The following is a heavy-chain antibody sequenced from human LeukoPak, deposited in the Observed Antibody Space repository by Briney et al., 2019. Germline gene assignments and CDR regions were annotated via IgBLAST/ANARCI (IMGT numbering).Heavy chain of an antibody. D-gene: IGHD4-17*01. J-gene: IGHJ4*02. V-gene: IGHV3-48*03. CDR1: GFPFSSFE. Sequence: GGSLRLSCAASGFPFSSFEMNWVRQAPGKGLEWLSYITNTGRTIYYADSVKGRFTISRDNAKNSLYLQMNSLRGEDTAIYYCARGGAYGMMGYWGQGTLVTVSS. CDR3: ARGGAYGMMGY. CDR2: ITNTGRTI.